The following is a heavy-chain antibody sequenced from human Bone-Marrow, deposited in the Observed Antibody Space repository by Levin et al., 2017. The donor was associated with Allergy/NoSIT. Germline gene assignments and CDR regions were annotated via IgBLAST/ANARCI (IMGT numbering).Heavy chain of an antibody. D-gene: IGHD3-16*01. V-gene: IGHV3-30-3*01. CDR2: ISYDGSNP. CDR1: GFTFSSYA. Sequence: GGSLRLSCTASGFTFSSYAFHWVRQAPGKGLEWVAVISYDGSNPYYADSVKGRFTISRDNSKNTLYLHMNSLRLEDTAVYYCAKVLGRKYLDSEFDYWGQGTLVTVAS. CDR3: AKVLGRKYLDSEFDY. J-gene: IGHJ4*02.